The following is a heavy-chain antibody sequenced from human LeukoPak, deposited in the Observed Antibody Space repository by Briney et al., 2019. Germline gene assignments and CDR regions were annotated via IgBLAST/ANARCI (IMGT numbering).Heavy chain of an antibody. CDR1: GGSISSGGYY. Sequence: NTSETLSLTCTVSGGSISSGGYYWSWIRQPPGKGLEWIGYIYHSGSTYYNPSLKSRVTISVDTSKNQFSLKLSSVTAADTAVYYCARHLAGGKRPVYFDYWGQGTLVTVSS. D-gene: IGHD4-23*01. V-gene: IGHV4-30-2*03. J-gene: IGHJ4*02. CDR3: ARHLAGGKRPVYFDY. CDR2: IYHSGST.